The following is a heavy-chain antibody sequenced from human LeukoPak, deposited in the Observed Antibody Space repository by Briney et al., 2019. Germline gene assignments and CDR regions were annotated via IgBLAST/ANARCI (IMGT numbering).Heavy chain of an antibody. D-gene: IGHD6-19*01. J-gene: IGHJ4*02. V-gene: IGHV3-21*01. CDR3: ARDRGSGSFDY. Sequence: GRSLRLSCTASGFPFSTYSMNWVRQAPGKGLEWVSSISSSSSYIYYADSVKGRFTISRDNAKNSLYLQMNSLRAEDTAVYYCARDRGSGSFDYWGQGTLVTVSS. CDR2: ISSSSSYI. CDR1: GFPFSTYS.